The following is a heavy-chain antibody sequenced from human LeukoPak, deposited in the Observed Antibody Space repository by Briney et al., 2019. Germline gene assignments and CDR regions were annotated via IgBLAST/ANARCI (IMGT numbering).Heavy chain of an antibody. D-gene: IGHD2-15*01. J-gene: IGHJ6*02. CDR1: GYTFTSYA. Sequence: ASVKVSCKASGYTFTSYAISWVRQAPGQGLESMGGIIPIFVTANYAQKFQGRVTITADESTSTAYMELSSLRSEDTAVYYCARDSPICSGGSCYSVRRYYYYYYGMDVWGQGTTVTVSS. V-gene: IGHV1-69*13. CDR2: IIPIFVTA. CDR3: ARDSPICSGGSCYSVRRYYYYYYGMDV.